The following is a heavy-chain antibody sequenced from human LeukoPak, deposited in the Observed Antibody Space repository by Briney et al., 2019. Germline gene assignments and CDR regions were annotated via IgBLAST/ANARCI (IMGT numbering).Heavy chain of an antibody. CDR3: ATTGGYCSSTSWEDCWFDP. CDR1: GYTFTSYG. V-gene: IGHV1-18*01. D-gene: IGHD2-2*01. J-gene: IGHJ5*02. CDR2: ISAYNGNT. Sequence: GASVKVSCKAPGYTFTSYGISWVRQAPGQGLEWMGWISAYNGNTNYAQKFQGRVTITTDESTSTAYMELSSLRSEDTAVYYCATTGGYCSSTSWEDCWFDPWGQGTLVTVSS.